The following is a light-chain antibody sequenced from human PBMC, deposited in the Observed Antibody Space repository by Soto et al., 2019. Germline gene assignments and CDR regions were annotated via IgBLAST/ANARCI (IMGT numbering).Light chain of an antibody. V-gene: IGLV2-14*01. J-gene: IGLJ2*01. CDR2: EVS. CDR1: SSDVGSYNY. CDR3: SSYSSSPLVL. Sequence: QSALTQPASVSGSPGQSITISCTGTSSDVGSYNYVSWYRQHPGKAPKLMIYEVSNRPSGVSNRFSGSKSGNTASLTISGLQAEDEADYYCSSYSSSPLVLFGGGTKLTVL.